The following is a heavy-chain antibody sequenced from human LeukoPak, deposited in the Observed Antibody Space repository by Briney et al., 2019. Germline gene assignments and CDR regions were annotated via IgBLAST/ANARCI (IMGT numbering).Heavy chain of an antibody. J-gene: IGHJ4*02. CDR3: AFTLTGYYPYYFDY. CDR1: GYRFTSYW. V-gene: IGHV5-51*01. CDR2: IYPGDSDT. Sequence: GESLKISCKGSGYRFTSYWIGWVRPIPGKGLEWMGIIYPGDSDTRYSPSFQGQVTISADKSISTAYLQWSSLKASDTAMYYCAFTLTGYYPYYFDYWGQGTLVTVSS. D-gene: IGHD3-9*01.